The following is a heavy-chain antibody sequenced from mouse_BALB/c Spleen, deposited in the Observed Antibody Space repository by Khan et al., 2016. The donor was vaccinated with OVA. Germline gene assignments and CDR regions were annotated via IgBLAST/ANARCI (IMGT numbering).Heavy chain of an antibody. CDR3: ARGDYYGYYFDY. J-gene: IGHJ2*01. CDR2: ISYSGGT. Sequence: EVQLVESGPGLVKPSQSLSLTCTVTGYSITSGYAWNWIRQFPGNQLEWRGYISYSGGTSYNPSLKSRISITRDTSKNQFFLQLNSVTTEDTATYYCARGDYYGYYFDYRGQGTPLTVAS. V-gene: IGHV3-2*02. D-gene: IGHD1-1*01. CDR1: GYSITSGYA.